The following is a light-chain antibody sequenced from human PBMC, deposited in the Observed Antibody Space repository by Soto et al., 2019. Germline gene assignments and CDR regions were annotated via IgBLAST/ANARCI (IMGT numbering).Light chain of an antibody. CDR3: QVWDSSTVV. CDR1: NIGSKN. Sequence: SYELTQPLSVSVALGQAARITCGGNNIGSKNVHWYQQKPGQAHVLVIYRDSNRPSGIPERFSGSNSGNTATLTISRAQAGDEADYYCQVWDSSTVVFGTGTKVTVL. V-gene: IGLV3-9*01. CDR2: RDS. J-gene: IGLJ1*01.